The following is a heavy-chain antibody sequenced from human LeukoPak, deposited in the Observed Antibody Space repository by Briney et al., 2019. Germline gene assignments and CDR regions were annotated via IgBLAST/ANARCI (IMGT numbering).Heavy chain of an antibody. Sequence: GDSLKISCKGSGYSFTSYWIGWVRQMPGKGLEWMGIIYPGDSDTRYIPSFQGQVTISADKSISTAYLQWSSLKASDTAMYYCARLGMVRGVNYYYGMDVWGQGTTVTVSS. CDR2: IYPGDSDT. D-gene: IGHD3-10*01. CDR1: GYSFTSYW. V-gene: IGHV5-51*01. CDR3: ARLGMVRGVNYYYGMDV. J-gene: IGHJ6*02.